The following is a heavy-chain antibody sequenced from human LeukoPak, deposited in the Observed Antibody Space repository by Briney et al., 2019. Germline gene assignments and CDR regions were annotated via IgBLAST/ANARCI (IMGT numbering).Heavy chain of an antibody. D-gene: IGHD3-10*01. Sequence: GASVKVSCKASGYDFTKYAVQWVRRAPGQRLEWMGWIDAGNGRTKYSQDFQGRVTITRDTSARIAYMELSRLRSDDTAMYYCARNIWFGESSDGFDIWGQGTMVTVSS. CDR2: IDAGNGRT. CDR3: ARNIWFGESSDGFDI. V-gene: IGHV1-3*01. CDR1: GYDFTKYA. J-gene: IGHJ3*02.